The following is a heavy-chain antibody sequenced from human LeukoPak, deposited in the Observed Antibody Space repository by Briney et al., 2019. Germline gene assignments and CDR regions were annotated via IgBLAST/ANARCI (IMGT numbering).Heavy chain of an antibody. D-gene: IGHD5-18*01. V-gene: IGHV3-23*01. CDR1: GFTFSSYA. Sequence: GGSLRLSCAASGFTFSSYAMSWVRQAPGKGLEWVSAISGSGGSTYYADSVKGRFTTSRDNSKNTLYLQMNSLRAEDTAVYYCAKVRGYSYDNDYWGQGTLVTVSS. J-gene: IGHJ4*02. CDR2: ISGSGGST. CDR3: AKVRGYSYDNDY.